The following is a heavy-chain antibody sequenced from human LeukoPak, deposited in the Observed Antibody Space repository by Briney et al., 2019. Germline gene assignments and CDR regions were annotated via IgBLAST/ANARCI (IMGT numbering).Heavy chain of an antibody. CDR3: ARDYGGNSGWFDP. CDR1: GYTFSSYY. CDR2: INPSGGAA. V-gene: IGHV1-46*01. D-gene: IGHD4-23*01. J-gene: IGHJ5*02. Sequence: ASVKVSCKASGYTFSSYYMHWVRQAPGQGLEWMGVINPSGGAASYAQKFQGRVTMTRDTSTSTVYMELSSLRSEDTAIYYCARDYGGNSGWFDPWGQGTLVTVSS.